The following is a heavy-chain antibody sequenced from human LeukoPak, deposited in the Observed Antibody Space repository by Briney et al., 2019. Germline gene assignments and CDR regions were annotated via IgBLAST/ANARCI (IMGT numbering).Heavy chain of an antibody. Sequence: ASVKVSCKASGYTFTGYYMHWVRQAPGQGLEWMGRINPNSGGTNYAQKFQGRVTMTRDTSISTAYMELSRLRSDDTAVYYCARVLLGVATITHWFDPWGQGTLVTVSS. V-gene: IGHV1-2*06. D-gene: IGHD5-12*01. CDR1: GYTFTGYY. CDR2: INPNSGGT. J-gene: IGHJ5*02. CDR3: ARVLLGVATITHWFDP.